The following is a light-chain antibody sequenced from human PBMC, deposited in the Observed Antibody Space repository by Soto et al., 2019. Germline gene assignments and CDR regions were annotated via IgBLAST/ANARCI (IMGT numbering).Light chain of an antibody. V-gene: IGLV1-44*01. CDR2: SNN. CDR3: AAWDDSLNVL. CDR1: SSNIGSNT. Sequence: QSVLTQPPSASGTPGQRVTISCSGSSSNIGSNTVNWYQQLPGTAPKLLIYSNNQRPSGVPDRFSGSKSGTSASLAISGLQSEDEADYYCAAWDDSLNVLFGGGPKVTVL. J-gene: IGLJ2*01.